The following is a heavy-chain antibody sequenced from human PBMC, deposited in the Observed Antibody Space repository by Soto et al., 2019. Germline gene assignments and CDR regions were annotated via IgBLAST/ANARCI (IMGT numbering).Heavy chain of an antibody. CDR3: TNRGGSKVGY. CDR2: ISGSGDTT. D-gene: IGHD1-26*01. CDR1: GFPFSIYA. J-gene: IGHJ4*02. V-gene: IGHV3-23*01. Sequence: EVQLLESGGGLVQPGGSLRLSCAASGFPFSIYAMNWVRQAPGKGLEWVSIISGSGDTTTYADSVKGRFTISRDNSKNTLYLQMDSLRAEDTAVYYCTNRGGSKVGYWGQGTLVTVSS.